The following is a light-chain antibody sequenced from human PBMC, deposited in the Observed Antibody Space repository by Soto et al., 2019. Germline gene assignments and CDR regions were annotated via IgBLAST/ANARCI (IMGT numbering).Light chain of an antibody. CDR2: RAS. Sequence: IVMTQFPATLSVSPGESATLSCRAGQHIFYNVAWYQHRPGQAPRLLIYRASTRAPGVPAWFSGSGSGTEFTLTISSLQPEDFAVYSCMQYHNLWAFGQGTKVEI. V-gene: IGKV3-15*01. J-gene: IGKJ1*01. CDR1: QHIFYN. CDR3: MQYHNLWA.